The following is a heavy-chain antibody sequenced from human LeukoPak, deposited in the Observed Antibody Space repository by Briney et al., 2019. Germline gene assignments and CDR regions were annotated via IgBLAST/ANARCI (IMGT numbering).Heavy chain of an antibody. CDR2: ISYDGSNK. CDR3: AKGTYYYGSTESTGSWYFDL. Sequence: PGRSPRLSCAASGFTFSSYGMHWVRQAPGKGLEWVAVISYDGSNKYYADSVKGRFTISRDNSKNTLYLQMDSLRAEDTAVYYCAKGTYYYGSTESTGSWYFDLWGRGTLVTVSP. CDR1: GFTFSSYG. J-gene: IGHJ2*01. D-gene: IGHD3-10*01. V-gene: IGHV3-30*18.